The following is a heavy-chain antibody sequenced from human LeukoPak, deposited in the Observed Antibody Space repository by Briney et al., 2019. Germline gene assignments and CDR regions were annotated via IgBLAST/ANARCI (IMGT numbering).Heavy chain of an antibody. V-gene: IGHV3-21*01. CDR2: ISSSSSYI. CDR1: GFTFSSYS. Sequence: PGGSLRLSCAASGFTFSSYSMNWVRQAPGKGLEWVSSISSSSSYIYYADSVKGRFTISRDNAKNSLYLQMNSLRAEDTAVYYCARDGLQLWQAYDYWGQGTLVTVSS. J-gene: IGHJ4*02. CDR3: ARDGLQLWQAYDY. D-gene: IGHD5-18*01.